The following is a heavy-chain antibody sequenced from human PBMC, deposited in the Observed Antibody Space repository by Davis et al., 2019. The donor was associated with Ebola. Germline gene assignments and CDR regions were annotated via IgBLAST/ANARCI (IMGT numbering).Heavy chain of an antibody. CDR2: ISYSGTT. Sequence: SETLSLTCTVSGGCISSTFHYGGWIRQPPGKGLEWIGTISYSGTTYYNPSLKNRVTVFVDTSKNQFSLRLNSVTAADTAVYYCASRDSSGYYNSWGQGTLVTVSS. CDR1: GGCISSTFHY. V-gene: IGHV4-39*01. D-gene: IGHD3-22*01. J-gene: IGHJ4*02. CDR3: ASRDSSGYYNS.